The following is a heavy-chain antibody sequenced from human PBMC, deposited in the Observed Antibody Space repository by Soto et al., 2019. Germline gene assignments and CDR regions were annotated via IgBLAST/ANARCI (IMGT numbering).Heavy chain of an antibody. Sequence: LSLTCTVSGGSISSYYWSWIRQPPGKGLEWIGYIYYSGSTNYNPSLKSRVTISVDTSKNQFSLKLSSATAADTAVYYCARHSCSSTSCYYFDYWGQGTLVTVSS. CDR2: IYYSGST. CDR1: GGSISSYY. V-gene: IGHV4-59*08. J-gene: IGHJ4*02. D-gene: IGHD2-2*01. CDR3: ARHSCSSTSCYYFDY.